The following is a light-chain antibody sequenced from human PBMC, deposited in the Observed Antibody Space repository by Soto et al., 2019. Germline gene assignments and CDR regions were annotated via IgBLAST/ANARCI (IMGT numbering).Light chain of an antibody. CDR2: DAS. CDR3: QQRSHWRPALT. V-gene: IGKV3-11*01. J-gene: IGKJ4*01. Sequence: EIVLTQSPATLSLSPGERATLSCRASQSVSSYLDWYQQKPGQAPRLLIYDASNRATGIPARFSGSRSGTDFTLTISSLEPEDFAVYFCQQRSHWRPALTFGRGTKVEIK. CDR1: QSVSSY.